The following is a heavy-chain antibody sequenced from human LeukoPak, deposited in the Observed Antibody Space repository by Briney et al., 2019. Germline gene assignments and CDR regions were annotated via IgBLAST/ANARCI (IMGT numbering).Heavy chain of an antibody. J-gene: IGHJ6*02. CDR2: IYYSGST. V-gene: IGHV4-61*08. Sequence: PSETLSLTCTVSGGSISSGDYYWSWIRQPPGKGLEWIGYIYYSGSTNYNPSLKSRVTISVDTSKNQFSLKVSSVTAADTAVYYCAREGTARYYHGMDVWGQGITVTVSS. CDR1: GGSISSGDYY. D-gene: IGHD6-6*01. CDR3: AREGTARYYHGMDV.